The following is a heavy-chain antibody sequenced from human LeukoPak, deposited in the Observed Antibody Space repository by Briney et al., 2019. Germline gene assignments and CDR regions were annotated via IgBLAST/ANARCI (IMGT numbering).Heavy chain of an antibody. Sequence: ASVKVSCKASGYTFTSYYMHWVRQAPGQGLEWMGIINPSGGNTRYAQKLQGRITMTRDTSTTTVYMEVSSLRSEDTAVYYCARGGHLRYGDTQNWFDPWGQGTLVTVSS. CDR2: INPSGGNT. CDR3: ARGGHLRYGDTQNWFDP. D-gene: IGHD4-17*01. CDR1: GYTFTSYY. V-gene: IGHV1-46*04. J-gene: IGHJ5*02.